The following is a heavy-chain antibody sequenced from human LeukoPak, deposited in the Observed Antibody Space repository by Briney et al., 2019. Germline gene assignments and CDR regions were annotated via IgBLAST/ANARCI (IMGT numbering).Heavy chain of an antibody. CDR3: ARPSYDILTGYYHFDY. V-gene: IGHV5-51*01. CDR1: GYSFTSYW. D-gene: IGHD3-9*01. Sequence: GESLKISCKGSGYSFTSYWNGWVRQMPGKGLEWMGIIYPGDSDTRYSPSFQGQVTISADKSISTAYLQWSSLKASDTAMYYCARPSYDILTGYYHFDYWGQGTLVTVSS. CDR2: IYPGDSDT. J-gene: IGHJ4*02.